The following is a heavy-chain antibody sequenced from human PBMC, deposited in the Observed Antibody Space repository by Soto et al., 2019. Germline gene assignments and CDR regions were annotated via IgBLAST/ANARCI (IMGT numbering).Heavy chain of an antibody. J-gene: IGHJ6*02. Sequence: KPSETLSLTCTVSGGSVSSGSYYWSWIRQPPGKGLEWIGYIYYSGSSNYNPSLKSRVTISVDTSKNQFSLKLSSVTAADTAVYYCATGRGGYGGYDFYYYYYGMDVWGQGTTVTVSS. V-gene: IGHV4-61*01. D-gene: IGHD5-12*01. CDR2: IYYSGSS. CDR1: GGSVSSGSYY. CDR3: ATGRGGYGGYDFYYYYYGMDV.